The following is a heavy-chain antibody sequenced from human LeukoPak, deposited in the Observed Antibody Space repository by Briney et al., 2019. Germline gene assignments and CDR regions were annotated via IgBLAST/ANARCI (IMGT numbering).Heavy chain of an antibody. CDR1: GFTFSSYW. V-gene: IGHV3-7*01. Sequence: GGSLRLSCAASGFTFSSYWMNWVRQAPGKGLEWVANIKQDGSEKYYVDSVKGRFTISRDNAKNSLYLQMNSLRAEDTAVYYCAREVGDFWSGNAFDIWGQGTMVTVSS. CDR2: IKQDGSEK. CDR3: AREVGDFWSGNAFDI. D-gene: IGHD3-3*01. J-gene: IGHJ3*02.